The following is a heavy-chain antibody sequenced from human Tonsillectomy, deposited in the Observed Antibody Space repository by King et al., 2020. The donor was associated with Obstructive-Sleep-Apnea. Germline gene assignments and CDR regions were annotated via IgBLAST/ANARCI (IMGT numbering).Heavy chain of an antibody. D-gene: IGHD2-8*01. CDR2: IDPSDSYT. CDR1: GYSFTSYW. V-gene: IGHV5-10-1*01. CDR3: ARLNGAGSRYYFDY. Sequence: QLVQSGAEVKKPGDSLRISCKVSGYSFTSYWINWVRQMPGKGLEWMGRIDPSDSYTNYSPSFQGHVIISTDKSISTAYLQWGGLKASDTAMYYCARLNGAGSRYYFDYWGQGTLVTVSS. J-gene: IGHJ4*02.